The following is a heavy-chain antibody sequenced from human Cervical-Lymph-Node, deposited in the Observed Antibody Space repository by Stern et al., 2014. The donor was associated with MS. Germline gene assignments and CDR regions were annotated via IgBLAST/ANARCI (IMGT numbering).Heavy chain of an antibody. V-gene: IGHV2-5*02. CDR3: AHRTAGPFDY. Sequence: QVPLRESGPALVKPTQTLTLTCTFSGFSLSTSGLGVGRIRQPPGEALEWLAYIYWDDQKRYSPSLKSRLTITKDTSKNQVVLTLTNVDPVDTATYYCAHRTAGPFDYWGQGTLVTVSS. CDR2: IYWDDQK. CDR1: GFSLSTSGLG. J-gene: IGHJ4*02.